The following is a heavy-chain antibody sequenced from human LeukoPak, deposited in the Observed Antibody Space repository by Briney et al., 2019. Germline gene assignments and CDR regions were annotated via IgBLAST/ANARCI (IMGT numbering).Heavy chain of an antibody. CDR3: TIDSANYYDSSCYYFPSD. CDR2: IKSKTDGGTT. D-gene: IGHD3-22*01. Sequence: GGSLRLSCAASGFTFSNAWMSWVRQAPGKGLEWVGRIKSKTDGGTTDYAAPVKGRFTISRDDSKNTLYLQMNSLKTEDTAVYYCTIDSANYYDSSCYYFPSDWGQGTLVTVSS. J-gene: IGHJ4*02. CDR1: GFTFSNAW. V-gene: IGHV3-15*01.